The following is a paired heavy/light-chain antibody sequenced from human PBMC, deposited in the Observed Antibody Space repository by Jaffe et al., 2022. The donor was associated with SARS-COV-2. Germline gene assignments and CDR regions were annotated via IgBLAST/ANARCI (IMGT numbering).Light chain of an antibody. Sequence: QSVLTQPPSASGTPGQRVTISCSGSSSNIGNNYVYWYQQIPGTAPKLLIYRNNQRPSGVPDRFSGSKSGTSASLAISGLRSEDEADYYCAAWDDSLSGFVRFGGGTKLTVL. CDR1: SSNIGNNY. V-gene: IGLV1-47*01. J-gene: IGLJ3*02. CDR2: RNN. CDR3: AAWDDSLSGFVR.
Heavy chain of an antibody. CDR3: ATDRTRWTTAEGMDV. CDR2: TSYDGSNK. CDR1: GFTFSAYA. Sequence: QVQLVESGGGVVQPGTSLRLSCAASGFTFSAYAMHWVRQAPGKGLEWVAVTSYDGSNKYYADSVKGRFTISRDNSENTLYLQMDSLRPEDTAVYYCATDRTRWTTAEGMDVWGQGTTVTVSS. V-gene: IGHV3-30-3*01. J-gene: IGHJ6*02. D-gene: IGHD4-17*01.